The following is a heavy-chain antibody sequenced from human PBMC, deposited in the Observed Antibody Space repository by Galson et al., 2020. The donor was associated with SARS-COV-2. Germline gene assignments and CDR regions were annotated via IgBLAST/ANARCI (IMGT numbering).Heavy chain of an antibody. CDR3: ARQLPPVRGEEYGMDV. CDR1: GGSFSGYY. D-gene: IGHD3-10*01. Sequence: SETLSLTCAVYGGSFSGYYWSWIRQPPGKGLEWIGEINHSGSTNYNPSLKSRVTISVDTSKNQFSLKLSSVTAADTAVYYCARQLPPVRGEEYGMDVWGQGTTVTVSS. J-gene: IGHJ6*02. V-gene: IGHV4-34*01. CDR2: INHSGST.